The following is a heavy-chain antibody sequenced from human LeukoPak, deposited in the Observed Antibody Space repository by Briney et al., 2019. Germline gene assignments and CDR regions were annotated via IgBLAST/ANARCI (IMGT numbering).Heavy chain of an antibody. J-gene: IGHJ4*02. V-gene: IGHV3-30*18. D-gene: IGHD1-26*01. CDR3: AKSRRSGSPRSFDY. CDR2: ISYDGSNK. Sequence: PGGSLRLSCAASGFMFSSYEMNWVRQAPGKGLEWVVVISYDGSNKYYADSVKGRFTISRDNSKNTLYLQMNSLRAEDTAVYYCAKSRRSGSPRSFDYWGQGTLVTVSS. CDR1: GFMFSSYE.